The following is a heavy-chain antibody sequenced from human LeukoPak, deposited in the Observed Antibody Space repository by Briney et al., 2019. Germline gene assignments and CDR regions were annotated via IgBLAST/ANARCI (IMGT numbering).Heavy chain of an antibody. D-gene: IGHD6-13*01. V-gene: IGHV4-59*01. J-gene: IGHJ4*02. CDR2: IHYSGST. Sequence: SETLSLTCTVSGGSISSYYWSWIRQPPGKGLEWIGYIHYSGSTNCNPSLKSRVTILQDTSKNQSSLKLSSVTAADTAVYYCARAPYSSRWYYFDYWGQGTLVTVSS. CDR1: GGSISSYY. CDR3: ARAPYSSRWYYFDY.